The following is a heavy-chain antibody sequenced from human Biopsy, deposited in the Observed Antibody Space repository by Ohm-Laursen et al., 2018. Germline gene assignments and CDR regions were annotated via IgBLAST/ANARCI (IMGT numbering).Heavy chain of an antibody. CDR2: ISHTGST. V-gene: IGHV4-34*01. J-gene: IGHJ2*01. Sequence: PSDTLSLTCAVYNVSFSSFYWSWIRQPPGKGLEWIGEISHTGSTNYNPPLKSRVFMSVDTSRSQFSLKLSSVTAADTAVYYCASAGYNPDWNFDLWGRGTRVTVSS. D-gene: IGHD5-24*01. CDR1: NVSFSSFY. CDR3: ASAGYNPDWNFDL.